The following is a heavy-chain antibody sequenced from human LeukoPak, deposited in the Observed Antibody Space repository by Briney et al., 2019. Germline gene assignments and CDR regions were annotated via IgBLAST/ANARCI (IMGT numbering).Heavy chain of an antibody. CDR1: GGSISSSSYY. Sequence: KPSETLSLTCTVSGGSISSSSYYWGWIRQPPGKGLEWIGSIYYSGSTYYSPSLKSRVTMSVDTSKNQFSLKLSSVTAADTAVYYCERHGSASGWYRSHFDYWGQGTLVTVSS. CDR3: ERHGSASGWYRSHFDY. D-gene: IGHD6-19*01. CDR2: IYYSGST. V-gene: IGHV4-39*01. J-gene: IGHJ4*02.